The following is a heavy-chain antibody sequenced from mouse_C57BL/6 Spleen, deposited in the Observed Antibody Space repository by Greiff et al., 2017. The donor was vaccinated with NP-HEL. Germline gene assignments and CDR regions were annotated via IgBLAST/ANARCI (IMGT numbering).Heavy chain of an antibody. D-gene: IGHD1-1*01. J-gene: IGHJ1*03. CDR3: ARSVTTVVYWYFDV. Sequence: VQLQQPGTELVKPGASVKLSCKASGYTFTSYWMHWVKQRPGQGLEWIGNINPSNGGTNYNEKFKSKATLTVDKSSSTAYMQLSSLTSEDSAVYYCARSVTTVVYWYFDVWGTGTTVTVSS. CDR2: INPSNGGT. V-gene: IGHV1-53*01. CDR1: GYTFTSYW.